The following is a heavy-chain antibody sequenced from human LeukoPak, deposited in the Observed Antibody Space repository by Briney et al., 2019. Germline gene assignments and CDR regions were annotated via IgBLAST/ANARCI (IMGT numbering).Heavy chain of an antibody. CDR2: IWYDGGKK. V-gene: IGHV3-33*01. CDR3: ARVYCSGGSCYGPFDY. J-gene: IGHJ4*02. CDR1: GFTFSSSG. Sequence: PGRSLRLSCATSGFTFSSSGMHWVRQAPAKGLEWVAVIWYDGGKKYYADSVKGRFTISRENSQNTVYLQMNSLRAEDTAVYYCARVYCSGGSCYGPFDYWGQGTLVTVS. D-gene: IGHD2-15*01.